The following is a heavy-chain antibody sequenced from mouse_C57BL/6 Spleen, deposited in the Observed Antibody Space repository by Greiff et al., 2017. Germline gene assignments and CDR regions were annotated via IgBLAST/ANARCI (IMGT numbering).Heavy chain of an antibody. CDR1: GYTFTSYW. Sequence: VQLQQPGAELVKPGASVKLSCKASGYTFTSYWMHWVKQRPGQGLEWIGMIHPNSGSTNYNEKFKSKATLTVDKSSSTAYMQLSSLTSEDSAVYYCARYPTGYYFDYWGQGTTLTVAS. CDR3: ARYPTGYYFDY. D-gene: IGHD4-1*02. V-gene: IGHV1-64*01. J-gene: IGHJ2*01. CDR2: IHPNSGST.